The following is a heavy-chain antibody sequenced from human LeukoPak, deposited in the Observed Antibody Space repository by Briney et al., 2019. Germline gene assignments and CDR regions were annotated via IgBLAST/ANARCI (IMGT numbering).Heavy chain of an antibody. J-gene: IGHJ4*02. Sequence: ASVKVPCKASGYTFTSYGISWVRQAPGQGLEWMGWISAYSGNTNYAQKLQGRVTMTTDTSTSTAYMELRSLRSDDTAVYYCARVQAYCSSTSCLDYWGQGTLVTVSS. CDR3: ARVQAYCSSTSCLDY. V-gene: IGHV1-18*01. CDR2: ISAYSGNT. D-gene: IGHD2-2*01. CDR1: GYTFTSYG.